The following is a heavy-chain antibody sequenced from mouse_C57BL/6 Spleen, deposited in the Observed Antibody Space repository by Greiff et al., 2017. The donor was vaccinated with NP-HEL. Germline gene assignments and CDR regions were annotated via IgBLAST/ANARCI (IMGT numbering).Heavy chain of an antibody. CDR2: ISDGGSYT. J-gene: IGHJ2*01. CDR3: ARALAYYSNLFDY. D-gene: IGHD2-5*01. CDR1: GFTFSSYA. Sequence: EVKVVESGGGLVKPGGSLKLSCAASGFTFSSYAMSWVRQTPEKRLEWVATISDGGSYTYYPDNVKGRFTISRDNAKNNLYLQMSHLKSEDTAMYYCARALAYYSNLFDYWGQGTTLTVSS. V-gene: IGHV5-4*03.